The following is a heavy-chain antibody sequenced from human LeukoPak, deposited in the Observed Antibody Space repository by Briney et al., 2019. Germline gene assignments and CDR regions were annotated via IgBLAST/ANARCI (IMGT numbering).Heavy chain of an antibody. D-gene: IGHD1-26*01. V-gene: IGHV3-48*01. J-gene: IGHJ1*01. CDR3: ARDPRASGRNGYFQQ. Sequence: SGGSLRLSCAASGFTFSGYSMNWVRQAPGKGLEWLSYIGGSGSTIYYADSVKGRFTISRDNSKNTLYLQMNSLRAEGTAVYFCARDPRASGRNGYFQQWGQGTLVTVSS. CDR2: IGGSGSTI. CDR1: GFTFSGYS.